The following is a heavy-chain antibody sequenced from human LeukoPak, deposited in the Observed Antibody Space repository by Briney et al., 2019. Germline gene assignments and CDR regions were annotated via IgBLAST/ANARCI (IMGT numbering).Heavy chain of an antibody. CDR1: GGSISSYY. J-gene: IGHJ2*01. D-gene: IGHD6-13*01. V-gene: IGHV4-59*01. Sequence: SQTLSLTCTVSGGSISSYYWNWIRQPPGKGLEWIGYIYYSGSTNYNPSLESRVTISLDTSKNQFSLKLSSVTAADTAVYYCAKDRGSNWYDWYFDLWGRGTLVTVSS. CDR2: IYYSGST. CDR3: AKDRGSNWYDWYFDL.